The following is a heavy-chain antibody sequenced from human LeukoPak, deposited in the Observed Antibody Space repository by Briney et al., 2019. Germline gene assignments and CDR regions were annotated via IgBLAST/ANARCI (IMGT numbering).Heavy chain of an antibody. CDR1: VGTFSSYA. V-gene: IGHV1-69*13. CDR3: ARSTTVTGTVFDP. CDR2: IIPIFGTA. D-gene: IGHD4-11*01. Sequence: TSVKVSCKASVGTFSSYAISWVRQAPGQGLEWMGGIIPIFGTANYAQKFQGRVTITADESTSTAYMELSSLRSEDTAVYYCARSTTVTGTVFDPWGQGTLVTVSS. J-gene: IGHJ5*02.